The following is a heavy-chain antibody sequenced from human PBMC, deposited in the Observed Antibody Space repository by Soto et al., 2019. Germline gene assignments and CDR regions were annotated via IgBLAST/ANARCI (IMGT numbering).Heavy chain of an antibody. CDR1: GFSLSTTGVG. V-gene: IGHV2-5*02. CDR3: AHSDYIRPLDS. J-gene: IGHJ4*02. Sequence: FGPTRVNPTQTLTLTCTFSGFSLSTTGVGVGWIRQPPGKALEWLALIYWDDDKRYSPSLKSRLTITKDTSKNQVVLTMTNMDPLDTATYYCAHSDYIRPLDSWGQGTLVTVSS. D-gene: IGHD4-17*01. CDR2: IYWDDDK.